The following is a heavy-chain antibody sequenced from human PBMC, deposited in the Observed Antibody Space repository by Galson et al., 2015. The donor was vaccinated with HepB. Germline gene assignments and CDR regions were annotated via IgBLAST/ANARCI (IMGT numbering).Heavy chain of an antibody. J-gene: IGHJ3*02. D-gene: IGHD3-16*02. CDR3: STDSGMITFGGVIDNDAFDI. V-gene: IGHV1-58*01. CDR2: IVVGSGNT. Sequence: SVKVSCKASGFTFTSSAVQWVRQARGQRLEWIGWIVVGSGNTNYAQKFQERVTITRDMSTSTAYMELSSLRSEDTAVYYCSTDSGMITFGGVIDNDAFDIWGQGTMVTVSS. CDR1: GFTFTSSA.